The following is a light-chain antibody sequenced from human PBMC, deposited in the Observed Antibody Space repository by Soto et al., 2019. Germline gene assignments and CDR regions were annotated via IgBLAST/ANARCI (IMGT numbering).Light chain of an antibody. J-gene: IGLJ2*01. Sequence: QSVLTQPASVSGSPGQSITISCTGTSSDVGGYNYVSWYQQHPGKAPKLMIYDVGNRPSGVSNRFSGSKSGNTASLTISGLQAEDEAEYYCSSYASNRDVLFGGGTKLTVL. CDR3: SSYASNRDVL. V-gene: IGLV2-14*01. CDR2: DVG. CDR1: SSDVGGYNY.